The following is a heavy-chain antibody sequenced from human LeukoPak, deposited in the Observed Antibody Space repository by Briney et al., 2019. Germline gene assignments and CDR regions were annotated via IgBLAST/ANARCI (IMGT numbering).Heavy chain of an antibody. CDR1: GFTFSTYA. V-gene: IGHV3-30*04. CDR2: IQYDGSNE. CDR3: AKDRCSNGIGCYYYYMDV. J-gene: IGHJ6*03. D-gene: IGHD2-8*01. Sequence: GGSLRLSCAPSGFTFSTYAMHWVRQAPGKGLEWVAYIQYDGSNEQYAHSVKGRFRISRDSSKNILYLQMNSLRAEDTAVYYCAKDRCSNGIGCYYYYMDVWGKGTTVTISS.